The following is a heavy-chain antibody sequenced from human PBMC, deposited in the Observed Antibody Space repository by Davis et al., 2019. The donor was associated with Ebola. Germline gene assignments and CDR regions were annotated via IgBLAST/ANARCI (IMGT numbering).Heavy chain of an antibody. J-gene: IGHJ5*02. Sequence: AASVPVSRKASLYTFTRYGISWVRQAPAQGLEWMGWLSAYNGNTNYAQNLQGRVTMTTDTSTSTAYMEVRSLGYDDTAVYYCARAVTMVLPSGWFDPWGQGALVTVSS. V-gene: IGHV1-18*01. CDR2: LSAYNGNT. D-gene: IGHD3-10*01. CDR1: LYTFTRYG. CDR3: ARAVTMVLPSGWFDP.